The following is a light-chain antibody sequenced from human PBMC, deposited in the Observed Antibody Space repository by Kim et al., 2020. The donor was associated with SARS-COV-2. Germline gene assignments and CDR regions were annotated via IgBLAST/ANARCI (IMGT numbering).Light chain of an antibody. Sequence: APRLTASITCGGNNFEVNCVHWYLQKPGQAPVLVISYDTDRPSGIPERFSGSKFDNTATLAISRVEAGDEADYYCQVWDSSSMHWVFGGGTQLTVL. CDR1: NFEVNC. V-gene: IGLV3-21*04. CDR2: YDT. J-gene: IGLJ3*02. CDR3: QVWDSSSMHWV.